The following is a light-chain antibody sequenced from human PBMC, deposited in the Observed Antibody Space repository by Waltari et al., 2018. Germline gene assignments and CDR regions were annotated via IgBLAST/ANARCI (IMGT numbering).Light chain of an antibody. CDR3: QTGGHGTWV. Sequence: QLVLTQSPSASASLGASVKLTCTLSSGHSSTIIAWHQQQPEKGPRDVSKVNSDGNHSKGDEIPGRFAGSSSGAARYLPIASLQSEDEAVYYCQTGGHGTWVFGGGTELTVL. J-gene: IGLJ3*02. CDR2: VNSDGNH. CDR1: SGHSSTI. V-gene: IGLV4-69*01.